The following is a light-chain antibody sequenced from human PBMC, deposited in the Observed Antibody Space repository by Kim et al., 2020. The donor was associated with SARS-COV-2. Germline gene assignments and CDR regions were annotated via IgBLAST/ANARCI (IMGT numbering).Light chain of an antibody. CDR3: LQDFNYPRT. CDR1: QAISNE. V-gene: IGKV1-6*01. J-gene: IGKJ1*01. Sequence: ASVRDRVTITCRASQAISNELSWYQQKSGKAPKLLIYAASKLQSGVPSRFSGSGSGTYFTLTISSLQSEDFATYYCLQDFNYPRTFGQGTKVDIK. CDR2: AAS.